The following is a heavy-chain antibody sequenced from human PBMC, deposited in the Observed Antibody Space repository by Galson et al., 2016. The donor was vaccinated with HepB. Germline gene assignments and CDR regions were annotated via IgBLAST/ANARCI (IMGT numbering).Heavy chain of an antibody. V-gene: IGHV1-69*13. CDR3: ARPSSFGSGNEYFQH. D-gene: IGHD3-10*01. CDR2: IIPIFRTS. Sequence: SVKVSCKASGGIFSSYGISWVRQAPGQGLEWLGGIIPIFRTSNYARKFQGRVTITAAESTSTAYMELCSLTSEDTAVYYCARPSSFGSGNEYFQHWGQGTLVIVSS. CDR1: GGIFSSYG. J-gene: IGHJ1*01.